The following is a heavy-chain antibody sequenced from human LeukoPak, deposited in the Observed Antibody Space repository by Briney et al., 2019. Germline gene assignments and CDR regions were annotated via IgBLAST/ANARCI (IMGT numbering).Heavy chain of an antibody. CDR2: ISGSGGST. D-gene: IGHD5-24*01. V-gene: IGHV3-23*01. CDR3: AKGHGSGFPPFDY. CDR1: GFTFSSYA. Sequence: TGGSLRLSCAASGFTFSSYAMSWVRQAPGKGLEWVSAISGSGGSTYYADSVKGRFTISRDSSKNTLYLQMNSLRAEDTAVYYCAKGHGSGFPPFDYWGQGTLVTVSS. J-gene: IGHJ4*02.